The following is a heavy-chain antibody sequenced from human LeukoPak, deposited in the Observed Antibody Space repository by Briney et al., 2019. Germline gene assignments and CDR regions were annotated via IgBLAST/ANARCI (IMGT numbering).Heavy chain of an antibody. V-gene: IGHV4-59*08. J-gene: IGHJ3*02. CDR3: ARHGAVAGIYDAFDI. CDR1: GGSISSYY. CDR2: IYYSGST. Sequence: SKTLSLTCTVSGGSISSYYWSWIRQPPGKGLEWIGYIYYSGSTNYNPSLKSRVTISVDTSKNQFSLKLSSVTAADTAVYYCARHGAVAGIYDAFDIWGQGTMVTVSS. D-gene: IGHD6-19*01.